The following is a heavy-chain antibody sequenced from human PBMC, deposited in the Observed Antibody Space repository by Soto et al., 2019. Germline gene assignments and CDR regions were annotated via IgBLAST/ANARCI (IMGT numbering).Heavy chain of an antibody. J-gene: IGHJ6*02. V-gene: IGHV1-2*02. CDR3: ARDTVVTTYYYYGMDV. Sequence: GASVKFSCKASGYTFTGYYMHLVRQAPGQGLEWMGWINPNSGGTNYAQKFQGRVTITADESTSTAYMELSSLRSEDTAVYYCARDTVVTTYYYYGMDVWGQGTTVTVSS. CDR2: INPNSGGT. CDR1: GYTFTGYY. D-gene: IGHD4-4*01.